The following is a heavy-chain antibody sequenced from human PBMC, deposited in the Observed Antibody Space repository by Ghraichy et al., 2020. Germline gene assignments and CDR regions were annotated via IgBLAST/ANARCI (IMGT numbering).Heavy chain of an antibody. CDR2: IGYDGNNK. D-gene: IGHD2-15*01. Sequence: GGSLRLSCAASGFIFSSYGMHWVRQAPGKGLEWVAFIGYDGNNKYYADSVKGRFTISRDNSKNTLYLQMNSLKAEDTALYYCAKSLGYCGGGNCYFDYWGQGTLVTVSS. J-gene: IGHJ4*02. CDR3: AKSLGYCGGGNCYFDY. CDR1: GFIFSSYG. V-gene: IGHV3-30*02.